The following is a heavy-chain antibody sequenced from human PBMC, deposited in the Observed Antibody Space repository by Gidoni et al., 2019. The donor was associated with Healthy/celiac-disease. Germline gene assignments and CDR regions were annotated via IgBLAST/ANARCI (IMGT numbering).Heavy chain of an antibody. V-gene: IGHV3-30*03. Sequence: QVQLVESGGGVVQPGRSLRLSCAASGFTFSSYGMHWVRQAPGKGLEWVAVISYDGSNKYYADSVKGRFTISRDNSKNTLYLQMNSLRAEDTAAYYCARDLPPAYYYYGMDVWGQGTTVTVSS. J-gene: IGHJ6*02. CDR2: ISYDGSNK. CDR3: ARDLPPAYYYYGMDV. CDR1: GFTFSSYG.